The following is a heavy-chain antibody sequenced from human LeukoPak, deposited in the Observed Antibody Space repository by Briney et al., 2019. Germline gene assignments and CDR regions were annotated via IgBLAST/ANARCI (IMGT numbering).Heavy chain of an antibody. Sequence: GGSLRLSCATSGFTFSRYWMNWVRQAPGKGLEWVANIKQDGSEKYCVDSVKGRCTISRDNAKNSLYLQMSSLGVEDTAVYYCAGAMYSGSFDPWGQGILVTVSS. D-gene: IGHD1-26*01. J-gene: IGHJ5*02. V-gene: IGHV3-7*02. CDR3: AGAMYSGSFDP. CDR1: GFTFSRYW. CDR2: IKQDGSEK.